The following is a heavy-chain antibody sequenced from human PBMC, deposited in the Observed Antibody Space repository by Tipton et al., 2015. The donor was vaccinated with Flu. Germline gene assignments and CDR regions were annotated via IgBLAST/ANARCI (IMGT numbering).Heavy chain of an antibody. Sequence: TLSLPCAVYGGSFSGYYWSWIRQPPGKGLEWIGESNHSGSTNYNPSLKSRVTISVDTSKNQFSLKLSSVTAADTAVYYCARVGSAAAGTNWGQGTLVTVSS. J-gene: IGHJ4*02. V-gene: IGHV4-34*01. CDR1: GGSFSGYY. D-gene: IGHD6-13*01. CDR2: SNHSGST. CDR3: ARVGSAAAGTN.